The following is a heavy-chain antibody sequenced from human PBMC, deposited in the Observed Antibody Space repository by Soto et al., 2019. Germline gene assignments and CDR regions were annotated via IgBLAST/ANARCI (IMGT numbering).Heavy chain of an antibody. D-gene: IGHD6-19*01. V-gene: IGHV4-59*08. Sequence: PSGTLSLTCTVSGYSISGSYWGWIGQPPGKGLEWIGYIYYSGTTDYNPSLKSRVTISVDTSKNQFSLNLSSVTAADTAVYYCAGHLLDSSGWYVAYWGQGTLVTVS. J-gene: IGHJ4*02. CDR2: IYYSGTT. CDR1: GYSISGSY. CDR3: AGHLLDSSGWYVAY.